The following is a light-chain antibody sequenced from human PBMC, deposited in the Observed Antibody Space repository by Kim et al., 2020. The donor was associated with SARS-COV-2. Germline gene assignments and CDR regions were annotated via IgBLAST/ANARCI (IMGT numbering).Light chain of an antibody. CDR2: NID. CDR1: NIGNRN. Sequence: SYELTQPLSVSVALGQTARMTCGGSNIGNRNVHWYQQRPGQPPVLVIFNIDNRPSGIPERFSGSTSGNTATLTVSGAQAGDEADYHCQGWDSSTWVFGGG. CDR3: QGWDSSTWV. J-gene: IGLJ3*02. V-gene: IGLV3-9*01.